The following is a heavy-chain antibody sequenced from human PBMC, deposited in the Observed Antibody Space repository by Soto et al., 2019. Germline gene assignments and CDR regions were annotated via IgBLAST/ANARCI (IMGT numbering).Heavy chain of an antibody. V-gene: IGHV4-39*02. CDR2: IYYSGST. CDR1: GGSISSSSYY. Sequence: SETLSLTCTVSGGSISSSSYYWGWIRQPPGKGLEWIGSIYYSGSTYYNPSLKSRVTISVDTSKNQFSLKLSSVTAADTAVYYCARDRAIYDYWGQGTLVTVSS. J-gene: IGHJ4*02. CDR3: ARDRAIYDY. D-gene: IGHD5-12*01.